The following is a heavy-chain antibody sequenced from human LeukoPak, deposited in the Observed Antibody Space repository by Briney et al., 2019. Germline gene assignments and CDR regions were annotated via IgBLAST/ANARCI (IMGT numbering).Heavy chain of an antibody. CDR1: GFTFGKYW. V-gene: IGHV3-7*03. Sequence: GGSLRLSCVASGFTFGKYWMSWVRQAPGKGLEWVANIKLDGSEKNYVDSVKGRFTISRDNTKNSLYLQMTSLRVEDTAVYYCVRDPHFGDIVVVPAATFDYWGPGTLVTVSS. J-gene: IGHJ4*02. D-gene: IGHD2-2*01. CDR3: VRDPHFGDIVVVPAATFDY. CDR2: IKLDGSEK.